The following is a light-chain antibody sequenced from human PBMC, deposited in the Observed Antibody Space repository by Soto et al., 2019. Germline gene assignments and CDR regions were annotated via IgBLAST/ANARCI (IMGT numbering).Light chain of an antibody. Sequence: DIQMTQSPSTLSASVGDTVTITCRASQSISGYLAWYQQKPGKAPKLLSLESGVPSRFIGSGSGTGFTLTISSLQTDDSASYYWPQYHSYPWTFGQGTRVEIK. J-gene: IGKJ1*01. CDR1: QSISGY. CDR3: PQYHSYPWT. V-gene: IGKV1-5*01.